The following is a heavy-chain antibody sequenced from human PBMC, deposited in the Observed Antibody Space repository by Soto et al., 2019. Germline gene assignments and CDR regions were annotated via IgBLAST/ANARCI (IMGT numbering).Heavy chain of an antibody. CDR2: ISGSDGST. V-gene: IGHV3-23*01. D-gene: IGHD6-13*01. CDR3: ARDRERDAWYEDY. CDR1: GFSFSSYA. Sequence: GGSLRLSCVASGFSFSSYAMSWVRQSPGKGLEWVSVISGSDGSTYYADSVKGRFTISRDNSKNTLYLQMNSLRAEDTAVYYCARDRERDAWYEDYWGQGTLVTVSS. J-gene: IGHJ4*02.